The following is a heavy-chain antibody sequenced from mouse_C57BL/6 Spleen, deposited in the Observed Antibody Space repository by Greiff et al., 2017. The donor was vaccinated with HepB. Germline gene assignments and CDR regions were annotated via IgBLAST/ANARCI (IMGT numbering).Heavy chain of an antibody. J-gene: IGHJ2*01. CDR2: IYPGDGDT. CDR1: GYAFSSSW. V-gene: IGHV1-82*01. D-gene: IGHD1-1*01. Sequence: QVQLQQSGPELVKPGASVKISCKASGYAFSSSWMNWVKQRPGKGLEWIGRIYPGDGDTNYNGKFKGKATLTADKSSSTAYMQLSSLTSEDSAVYCCARGGGSPPFDYWGQGTTLTVSS. CDR3: ARGGGSPPFDY.